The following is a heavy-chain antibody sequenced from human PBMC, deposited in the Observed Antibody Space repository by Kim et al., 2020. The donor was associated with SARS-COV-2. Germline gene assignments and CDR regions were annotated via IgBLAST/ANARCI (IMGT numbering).Heavy chain of an antibody. V-gene: IGHV3-11*06. CDR2: ISSSSSYT. D-gene: IGHD3-16*02. CDR3: ARSRIMITFGGVIARGAVDY. Sequence: GGSLRLSCAASGFTFSDYYMSWIRQAPGKGLEWVSYISSSSSYTNYADSVKGRFTISRDNSKNSLYLQMNSLRAEDTAVYYCARSRIMITFGGVIARGAVDYWGQGTLVTVSS. CDR1: GFTFSDYY. J-gene: IGHJ4*02.